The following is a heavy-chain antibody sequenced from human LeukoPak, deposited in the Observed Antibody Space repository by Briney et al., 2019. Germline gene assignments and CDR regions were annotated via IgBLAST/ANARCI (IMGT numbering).Heavy chain of an antibody. D-gene: IGHD3-9*01. CDR2: FHPKDADM. J-gene: IGHJ4*02. CDR3: ARGDWAPEY. V-gene: IGHV1-24*01. Sequence: ASVKVSCKVSGYTVTEVAIHWVRQTPGEGLEWMGGFHPKDADMIYAQKFQGRVTMTRNTSISTAYMELSSLRSEDTAVYYCARGDWAPEYWGQGTLVTVSS. CDR1: GYTVTEVA.